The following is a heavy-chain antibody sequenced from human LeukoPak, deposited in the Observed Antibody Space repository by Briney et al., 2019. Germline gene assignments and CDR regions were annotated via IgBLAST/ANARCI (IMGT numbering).Heavy chain of an antibody. CDR2: ISGSGGST. D-gene: IGHD3-10*01. J-gene: IGHJ4*02. CDR1: GFSFTNYA. Sequence: VGSLRLSCAASGFSFTNYAMSWVRQAPGKGLEWVSAISGSGGSTYYADSVKGRFTISRDNSKNTLYLQMNSLRAEDTAVYYCAKSMGDLRGVTKPDYWGQGTLVTVSS. V-gene: IGHV3-23*01. CDR3: AKSMGDLRGVTKPDY.